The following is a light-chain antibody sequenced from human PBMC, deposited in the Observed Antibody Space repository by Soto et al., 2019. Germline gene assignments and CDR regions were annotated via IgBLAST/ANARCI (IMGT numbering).Light chain of an antibody. V-gene: IGLV2-8*01. CDR1: SSDVVAYNY. CDR3: TSYAGTYSFFYV. J-gene: IGLJ1*01. CDR2: EVS. Sequence: QSVLTRPPSASGSPGQSVTISCTGTSSDVVAYNYVSWYQQLPGKAPKLIIYEVSKRPSGVPDRFSGSKSGNTASLTVSGLQAEDEADYYCTSYAGTYSFFYVFGTGTKVTVL.